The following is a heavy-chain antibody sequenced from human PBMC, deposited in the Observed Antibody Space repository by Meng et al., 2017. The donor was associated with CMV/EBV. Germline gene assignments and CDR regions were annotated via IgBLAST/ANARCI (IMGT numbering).Heavy chain of an antibody. CDR3: ATLTEEIGY. Sequence: GGSLRLSCAASGFTFSSYEMNWVRQAPGKGLEWVSYISSSGSTIYYADSVKGRFTISRDNAKNSLYLQMNSLRAEDTAVYYCATLTEEIGYWGQGTLVTVSS. D-gene: IGHD1-14*01. J-gene: IGHJ4*02. CDR1: GFTFSSYE. V-gene: IGHV3-48*03. CDR2: ISSSGSTI.